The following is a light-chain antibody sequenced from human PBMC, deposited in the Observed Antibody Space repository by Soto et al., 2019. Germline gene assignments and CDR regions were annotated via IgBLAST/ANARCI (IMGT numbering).Light chain of an antibody. J-gene: IGLJ2*01. Sequence: QSALTQPASVSGSPGQSITISCTGTSSDIGDYNFVSWYQQHPGKAPKLIIYDVSNRPSGVSNRFSGSKSGNTASLTIAGLQAEDEGDYYCNSYTSSSTLIFGGGTKVTVL. CDR2: DVS. CDR1: SSDIGDYNF. CDR3: NSYTSSSTLI. V-gene: IGLV2-14*01.